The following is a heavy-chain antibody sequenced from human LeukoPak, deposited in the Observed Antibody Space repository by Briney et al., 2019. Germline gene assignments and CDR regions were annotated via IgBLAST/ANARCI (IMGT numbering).Heavy chain of an antibody. CDR2: ISFDGNQE. CDR1: GFTFDNYA. CDR3: AREGSIVARTDY. J-gene: IGHJ4*02. D-gene: IGHD3-16*02. V-gene: IGHV3-30-3*01. Sequence: QPGRSLRLSCEASGFTFDNYAMHWVRQAPGRRLEWVAVISFDGNQEYYPDSVKGRFTISRDNSKNTLYLQMNGLKTEDTAVYCAREGSIVARTDYWGQGALVIVSS.